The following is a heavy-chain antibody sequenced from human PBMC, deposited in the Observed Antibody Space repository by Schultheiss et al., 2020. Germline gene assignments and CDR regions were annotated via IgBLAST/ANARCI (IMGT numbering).Heavy chain of an antibody. CDR1: FSSYG. D-gene: IGHD5-24*01. CDR3: ARGMTGGGYHIATRMDV. Sequence: GGSLRLSCSDFSSYGMHWVRQAPGKGLEWVSVIYSGGSTYYADSVKGRFTISRDNAKNSLYLQMNSLRAEDTAVYYCARGMTGGGYHIATRMDVWGQGTTVTVSS. CDR2: IYSGGST. J-gene: IGHJ6*02. V-gene: IGHV3-NL1*01.